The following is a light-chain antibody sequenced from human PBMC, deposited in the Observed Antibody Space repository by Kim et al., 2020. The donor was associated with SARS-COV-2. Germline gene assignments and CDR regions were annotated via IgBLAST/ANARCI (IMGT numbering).Light chain of an antibody. J-gene: IGLJ3*02. CDR2: EVT. V-gene: IGLV2-8*01. CDR3: NSYAGNNLWV. Sequence: QSALTQPPSASGSPGQSVTISCTGTSSDVGGYNSVSWYQQHPGKAPKLVIYEVTKRPAGVPDRFSASKSGNTASLTVSGLQSDDEADYYCNSYAGNNLWVFGGGTQLTVL. CDR1: SSDVGGYNS.